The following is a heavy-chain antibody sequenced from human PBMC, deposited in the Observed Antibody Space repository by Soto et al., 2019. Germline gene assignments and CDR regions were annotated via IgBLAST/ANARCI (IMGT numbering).Heavy chain of an antibody. V-gene: IGHV4-59*01. CDR1: GGSISSYY. D-gene: IGHD3-3*01. J-gene: IGHJ6*02. CDR2: IYYSGST. Sequence: PSETLSLTCTVSGGSISSYYWSWIRQPPGKGLEWIGYIYYSGSTNYNPSLKSRVTISVDTSKNQFSLKLSSVTAADTAVYYCARGSDFWCGSRDYCYGKDVWGRGTTVTVSS. CDR3: ARGSDFWCGSRDYCYGKDV.